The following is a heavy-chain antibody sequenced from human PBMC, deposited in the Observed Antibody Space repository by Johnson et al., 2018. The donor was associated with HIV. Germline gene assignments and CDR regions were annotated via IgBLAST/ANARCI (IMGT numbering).Heavy chain of an antibody. CDR3: ARGSSSWLHDAFDI. D-gene: IGHD6-13*01. Sequence: MMLVESGGGVVRPGGSLRLSCAASGFTFDDYAMSWVRQAPGKGLEWVSGINWNGGSTGYADSVKGRFTISRDNARNSLNVQMNSLRAEDTAVYYCARGSSSWLHDAFDIWGQGTMVTVSS. J-gene: IGHJ3*02. V-gene: IGHV3-20*04. CDR1: GFTFDDYA. CDR2: INWNGGST.